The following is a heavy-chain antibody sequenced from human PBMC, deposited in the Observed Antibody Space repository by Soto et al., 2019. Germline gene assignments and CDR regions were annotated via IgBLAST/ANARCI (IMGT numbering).Heavy chain of an antibody. J-gene: IGHJ6*03. CDR1: GFTFGDYA. CDR3: TRKAYYDFWSGYGYYYYYMDV. Sequence: GGSLRLSCTASGFTFGDYAMSWFRQAPGKGLEWVGFIISKAYGGTTEYAASVKGRFTISRDDSKSIAYLQMNSLKTEDTAVYYCTRKAYYDFWSGYGYYYYYMDVWGKGTTVTVSS. D-gene: IGHD3-3*01. CDR2: IISKAYGGTT. V-gene: IGHV3-49*03.